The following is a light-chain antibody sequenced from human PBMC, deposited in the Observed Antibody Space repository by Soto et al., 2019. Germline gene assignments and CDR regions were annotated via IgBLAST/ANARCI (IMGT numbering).Light chain of an antibody. CDR2: AAS. CDR1: QDISNY. V-gene: IGKV1D-12*01. Sequence: GDRVVITCRASQDISNYLAWYQQKPGDAPELLIYAASRLKRGVQSRFSGSGSGTDFTLIIDSLQPEDFATYYCQQADIFPLTFGGGTKVEI. J-gene: IGKJ4*01. CDR3: QQADIFPLT.